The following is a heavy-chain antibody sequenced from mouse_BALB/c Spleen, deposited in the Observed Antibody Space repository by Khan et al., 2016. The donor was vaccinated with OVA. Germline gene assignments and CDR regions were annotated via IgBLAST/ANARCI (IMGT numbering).Heavy chain of an antibody. D-gene: IGHD6-1*01. J-gene: IGHJ2*01. CDR3: TRIYRSDFDY. CDR2: INPHIGET. Sequence: EVQLQQSGPELVRPGASVKIYCTASGYSFTGYFMNWVMQSHGKSLEWIGRINPHIGETFYNQRFKDKATLTVDESSSTAHMELRSLASEDSAVYYCTRIYRSDFDYWGQGTTLTVSS. CDR1: GYSFTGYF. V-gene: IGHV1-20*02.